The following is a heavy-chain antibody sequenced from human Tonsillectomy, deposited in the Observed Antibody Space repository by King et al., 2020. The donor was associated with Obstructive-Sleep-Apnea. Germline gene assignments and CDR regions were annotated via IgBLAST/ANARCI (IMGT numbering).Heavy chain of an antibody. CDR3: AKEINGGNWGPGY. V-gene: IGHV3-23*04. CDR2: INKSGRNT. CDR1: GFTFNNYA. Sequence: VQLVESGGGLVQPGGSLRVSCIVSGFTFNNYAMSWVRQAPGKGLEWVSTINKSGRNTYYADSCKGRFTISRDNSKNTLYLQMNSLRAEDTAIYYCAKEINGGNWGPGYWGQGTLVTVSS. J-gene: IGHJ4*02. D-gene: IGHD4-23*01.